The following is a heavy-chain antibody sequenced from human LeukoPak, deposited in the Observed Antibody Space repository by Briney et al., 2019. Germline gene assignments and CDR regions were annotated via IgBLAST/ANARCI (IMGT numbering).Heavy chain of an antibody. CDR2: ISGSGGST. D-gene: IGHD1-26*01. CDR1: AFSVNDFW. J-gene: IGHJ4*02. V-gene: IGHV3-23*01. Sequence: GGSLRLSCAASAFSVNDFWMHWVRQGPGKGLEWVSVISGSGGSTYYADSVKGRFTISRDNSKNTLYLQMNSLRAEDTAVYFCAKGGTIVGATIDYWGQGTLVTVSS. CDR3: AKGGTIVGATIDY.